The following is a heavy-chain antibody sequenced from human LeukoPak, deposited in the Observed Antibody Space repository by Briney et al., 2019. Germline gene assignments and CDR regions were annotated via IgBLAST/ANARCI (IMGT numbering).Heavy chain of an antibody. D-gene: IGHD3-16*01. Sequence: SETLSLTCGVYGGSFSGYWSWIRQPPGKGLEWIGEINHGGTTNYNPSLKSRVTISVDTSKNQFSLKLSSVTAADTAVYYCARGIMGDFDYWGQGTLVTVSS. CDR3: ARGIMGDFDY. V-gene: IGHV4-34*01. J-gene: IGHJ4*02. CDR1: GGSFSGY. CDR2: INHGGTT.